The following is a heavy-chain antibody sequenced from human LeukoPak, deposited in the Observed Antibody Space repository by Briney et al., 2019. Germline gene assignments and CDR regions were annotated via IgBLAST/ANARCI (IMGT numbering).Heavy chain of an antibody. CDR3: ARLFRMVAPFHY. D-gene: IGHD4/OR15-4a*01. V-gene: IGHV5-51*01. J-gene: IGHJ4*02. Sequence: GESLKSSCKGSGYSFTTYWIGWMRQMPGKGLEWMGIIYPGDSDARYSPSFQGQVTISVDKSISTAYLQWSSLKASDTAMYYCARLFRMVAPFHYWGQGTLVTVSS. CDR2: IYPGDSDA. CDR1: GYSFTTYW.